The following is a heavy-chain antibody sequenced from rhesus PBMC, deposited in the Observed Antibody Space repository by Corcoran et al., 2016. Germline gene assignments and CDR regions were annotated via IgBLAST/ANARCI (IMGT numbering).Heavy chain of an antibody. Sequence: EVQLVQSGAEVKKPGASVKISCKASGYTFTDYYLHWGRQAPGKGLEWMGRVDPEDGAAINAQKFQDRVTITADTSTDVAYMELSSLRSEDTAVYYCATGLGWELQDYWGQGVLVTVSS. CDR2: VDPEDGAA. D-gene: IGHD1-44*02. CDR1: GYTFTDYY. J-gene: IGHJ4*01. CDR3: ATGLGWELQDY. V-gene: IGHV1-111*02.